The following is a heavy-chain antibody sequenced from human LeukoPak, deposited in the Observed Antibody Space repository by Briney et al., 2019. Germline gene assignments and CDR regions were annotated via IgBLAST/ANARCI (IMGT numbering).Heavy chain of an antibody. D-gene: IGHD2-15*01. V-gene: IGHV4-34*01. CDR1: GESFSGYY. CDR3: AREDCSGGSCEFDY. J-gene: IGHJ4*02. CDR2: INHSGST. Sequence: SETLSLTCAVYGESFSGYYWSWIRQPPGKGLEWIGEINHSGSTNYNPSLKSRVTISVDTSKNQFSLKLSSVTAADTAVYYCAREDCSGGSCEFDYWGQGTLVTVSS.